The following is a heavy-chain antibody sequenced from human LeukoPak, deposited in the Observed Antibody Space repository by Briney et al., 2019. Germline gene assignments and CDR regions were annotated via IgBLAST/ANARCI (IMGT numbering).Heavy chain of an antibody. CDR1: GYTYTNHG. Sequence: ASVKVSCKASGYTYTNHGITWVRQAPGQGLEGMGFINAYNRDTKYAQNFQGRVTLITESSTNTAYMELRSLKSDDTAVYYCARDPSNTSGWSPYFDYWGQGTLVTVSA. D-gene: IGHD6-13*01. J-gene: IGHJ4*02. V-gene: IGHV1-18*04. CDR3: ARDPSNTSGWSPYFDY. CDR2: INAYNRDT.